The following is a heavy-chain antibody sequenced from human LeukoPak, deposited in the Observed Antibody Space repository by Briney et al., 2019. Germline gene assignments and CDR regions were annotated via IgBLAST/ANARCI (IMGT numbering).Heavy chain of an antibody. V-gene: IGHV3-74*01. D-gene: IGHD6-13*01. CDR2: TNTHGTSA. CDR3: LAGYYYYYVDV. CDR1: GFTFNNYW. J-gene: IGHJ6*03. Sequence: GGSLRLSCAASGFTFNNYWMHWVRQAPGKGLVWVARTNTHGTSANYADSVKRRFIISRDNANNTLYLQMNGLRDEDTGVYYALAGYYYYYVDVWGKGTTVTVSS.